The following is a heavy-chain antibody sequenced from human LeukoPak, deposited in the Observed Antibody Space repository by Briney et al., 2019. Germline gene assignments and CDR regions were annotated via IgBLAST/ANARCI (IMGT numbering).Heavy chain of an antibody. J-gene: IGHJ5*02. CDR3: ARVWESSFAEVFITMFDT. Sequence: ASVKVSCKTSGYSFTRYGISWVRQAPGQGLEWMGWISTYTGNTNYAQKLQGRVSMTTDTSTSTAYMELRSLRSDDTAVYYCARVWESSFAEVFITMFDTWGKGTLVTVSS. V-gene: IGHV1-18*01. D-gene: IGHD3-22*01. CDR2: ISTYTGNT. CDR1: GYSFTRYG.